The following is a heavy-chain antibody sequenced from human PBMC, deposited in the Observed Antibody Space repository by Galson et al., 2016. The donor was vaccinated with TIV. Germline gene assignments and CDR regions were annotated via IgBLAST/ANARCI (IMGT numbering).Heavy chain of an antibody. V-gene: IGHV4-30-4*01. J-gene: IGHJ6*02. CDR2: IYYSGNT. D-gene: IGHD3-16*01. CDR3: ARVGLKYYYGLDV. CDR1: GGSISNGDYS. Sequence: LSLTCTVSGGSISNGDYSWSWIRQPPGEGPECIGYIYYSGNTNYKPSLESRVTISVDRSKNQFSLKLRSVTAADTAAYYCARVGLKYYYGLDVWGQGTTVTVSS.